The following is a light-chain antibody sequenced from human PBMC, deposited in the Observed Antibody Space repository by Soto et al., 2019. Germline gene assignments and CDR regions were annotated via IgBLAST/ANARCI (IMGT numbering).Light chain of an antibody. V-gene: IGKV3-20*01. CDR3: QQYDTSYT. CDR2: DVS. J-gene: IGKJ2*01. CDR1: QSVTSSQ. Sequence: EIVLTQSPGTLSLSPGERATLSCRASQSVTSSQLAWYQQKSGQAPRLLIYDVSSRFIGIPDRFSGSGSGTDFTLTISRLEPDDFAVYYCQQYDTSYTFGQGTKLEIK.